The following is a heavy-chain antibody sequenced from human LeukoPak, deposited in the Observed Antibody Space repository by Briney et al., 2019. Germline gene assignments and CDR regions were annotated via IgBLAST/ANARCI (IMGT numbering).Heavy chain of an antibody. D-gene: IGHD2-2*01. J-gene: IGHJ4*02. CDR3: TTDSGIVVVPAAHD. Sequence: GGSLRLSCAASGFTFSNAWMSWVRQAPGKGLEWVGRIKSKTDGGTTDYAAPVKGRFTISRGDSKNTLYLQMNSLKTEDTAVYYCTTDSGIVVVPAAHDWGQGTLVTVSS. CDR2: IKSKTDGGTT. V-gene: IGHV3-15*01. CDR1: GFTFSNAW.